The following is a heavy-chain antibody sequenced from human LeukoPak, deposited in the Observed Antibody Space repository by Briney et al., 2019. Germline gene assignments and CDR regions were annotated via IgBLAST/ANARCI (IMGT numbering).Heavy chain of an antibody. CDR3: ARGRFGEFSKSLDY. CDR1: GFSLRGYW. J-gene: IGHJ4*02. D-gene: IGHD3-10*01. Sequence: TGGSLRLSCAVSGFSLRGYWMHWVPHPTGKGLEWVSLVIVDGTSTYYAASMKGRFTISRDNSRNSLYLQMTSLGTEDTALYYCARGRFGEFSKSLDYWGQGTLLTVSS. V-gene: IGHV3-43*02. CDR2: VIVDGTST.